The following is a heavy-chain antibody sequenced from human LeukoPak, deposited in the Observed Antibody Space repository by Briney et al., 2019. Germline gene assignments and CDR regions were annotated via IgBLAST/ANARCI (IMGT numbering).Heavy chain of an antibody. CDR2: ISGGST. D-gene: IGHD2-15*01. CDR1: GFTVSSNE. V-gene: IGHV3-38-3*01. Sequence: GGSLRLSCAASGFTVSSNEMSWVRQAPGKGLEWVSSISGGSTYYADSRKGRFTISRDNSKNTLHLQMNSLRAEDTAVYYCARVVRSDYCSGGSCYSGIGDYWGQGTLVTVSS. J-gene: IGHJ4*02. CDR3: ARVVRSDYCSGGSCYSGIGDY.